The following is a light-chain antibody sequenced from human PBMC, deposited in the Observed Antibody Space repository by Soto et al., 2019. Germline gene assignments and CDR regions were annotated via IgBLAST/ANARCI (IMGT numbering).Light chain of an antibody. CDR1: QSVSGTY. CDR2: GAS. Sequence: EIVLTQSPGTLSLSPGERATLSCRASQSVSGTYLAWYQQKPGQAPRLLIYGASTMATGIPDRFSGSGSGTDFTLTISRLEPEDFAVYYCQQYGSSPRMYTFGQGTKLEIK. J-gene: IGKJ2*01. CDR3: QQYGSSPRMYT. V-gene: IGKV3-20*01.